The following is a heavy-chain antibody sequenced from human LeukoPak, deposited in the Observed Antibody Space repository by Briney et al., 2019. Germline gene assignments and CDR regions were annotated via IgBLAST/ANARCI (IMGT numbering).Heavy chain of an antibody. CDR1: GFTFDNYA. D-gene: IGHD2-15*01. V-gene: IGHV3-9*01. CDR3: AKDVVVVAATWDAFDS. CDR2: ISWNSRSI. J-gene: IGHJ3*02. Sequence: GGSLRLSCAASGFTFDNYAMHWVRQAPGKGLEWVSGISWNSRSIGYADSVKGRFTISRNNAKNSLYLQMNSLRAEDTALYYCAKDVVVVAATWDAFDSWGQGTMVTVSS.